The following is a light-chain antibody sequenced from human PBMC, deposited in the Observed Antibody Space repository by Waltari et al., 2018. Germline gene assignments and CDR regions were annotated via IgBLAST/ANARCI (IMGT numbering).Light chain of an antibody. CDR1: SSDVVGSDY. CDR3: NSYAGSKHYV. V-gene: IGLV2-8*01. Sequence: QSALTQPPSASGSPGQSVTISCTGTSSDVVGSDYLSWYQQHPRKAPKLMIYDVNKRPSGVPDRFSGSKSGNTASLTVSGLQAEDEADYFCNSYAGSKHYVFGTGTKVTVL. J-gene: IGLJ1*01. CDR2: DVN.